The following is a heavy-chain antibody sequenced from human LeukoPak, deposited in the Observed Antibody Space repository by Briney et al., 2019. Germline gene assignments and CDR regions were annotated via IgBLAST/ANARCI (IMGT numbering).Heavy chain of an antibody. CDR3: AREGRLIRAFDY. V-gene: IGHV4-39*07. CDR2: IYYSGST. D-gene: IGHD3-22*01. J-gene: IGHJ4*02. Sequence: SETLSLTCTVSGGSISSSSYYWGWIRQPPGKGLEWIGSIYYSGSTYYNPSLKSRVTISVDTSKNQFSLRLSSVTAADTAVYYCAREGRLIRAFDYWGQGTLVTVSS. CDR1: GGSISSSSYY.